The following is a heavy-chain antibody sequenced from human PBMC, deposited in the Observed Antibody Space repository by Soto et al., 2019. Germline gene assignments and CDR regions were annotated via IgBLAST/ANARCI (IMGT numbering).Heavy chain of an antibody. CDR2: IYYSGST. Sequence: QVQLQESGPGLVKPSQTLSLTCTVSGGSISSGGYYWSWIRQHPGKGLGWIGYIYYSGSTYYNPSLKSRVTISVDTSKNQFSLKLSSVTAADTAVYYCARDVLINPEAAAIKGYYYYYGMDVWGQGTTVTVSS. CDR1: GGSISSGGYY. V-gene: IGHV4-31*03. D-gene: IGHD2-2*02. J-gene: IGHJ6*02. CDR3: ARDVLINPEAAAIKGYYYYYGMDV.